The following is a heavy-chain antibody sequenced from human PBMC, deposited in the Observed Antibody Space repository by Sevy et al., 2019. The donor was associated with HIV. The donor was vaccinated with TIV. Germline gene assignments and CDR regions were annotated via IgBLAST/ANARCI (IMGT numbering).Heavy chain of an antibody. CDR3: TTADIVVVPAAIAPKYYYYGMDV. D-gene: IGHD2-2*02. J-gene: IGHJ6*02. V-gene: IGHV3-15*01. CDR2: IKSKTDGGTT. CDR1: GFTFSNAW. Sequence: GGSLRLSCAASGFTFSNAWMSWVRQAPGKGLEWVGRIKSKTDGGTTDYAAPVKGRFTISRDDSKNTLYLQMNRLKTEETAVYYCTTADIVVVPAAIAPKYYYYGMDVWGQGTTVTVSS.